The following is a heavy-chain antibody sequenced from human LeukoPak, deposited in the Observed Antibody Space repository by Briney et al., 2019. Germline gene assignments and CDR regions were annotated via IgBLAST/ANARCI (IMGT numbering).Heavy chain of an antibody. V-gene: IGHV3-23*01. CDR1: GFTFSSYA. CDR3: AKVRGGVVVVAAPLGY. D-gene: IGHD2-15*01. CDR2: ISGSGGST. Sequence: GGSLRLSCAASGFTFSSYAMSWVRQAPGKGLEWVSAISGSGGSTYYADSVKGRFTISRDNSKNTLYLQMNSLRAEDTAVCYCAKVRGGVVVVAAPLGYWGQGTLVTVSS. J-gene: IGHJ4*02.